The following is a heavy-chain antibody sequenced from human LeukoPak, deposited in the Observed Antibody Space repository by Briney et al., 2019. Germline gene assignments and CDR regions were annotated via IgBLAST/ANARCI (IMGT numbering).Heavy chain of an antibody. V-gene: IGHV3-13*01. Sequence: GGSLRLSCAASGFTFSSFDMHWVRQPTGQGLEWVSTIGTASDTYYPGSVEGRFTLSRDNARNSLYLQMNSLTAGDTAVYYCARGPPRGKYYYMDVWGKGTTVTVSS. CDR1: GFTFSSFD. CDR3: ARGPPRGKYYYMDV. D-gene: IGHD1-1*01. CDR2: IGTASDT. J-gene: IGHJ6*03.